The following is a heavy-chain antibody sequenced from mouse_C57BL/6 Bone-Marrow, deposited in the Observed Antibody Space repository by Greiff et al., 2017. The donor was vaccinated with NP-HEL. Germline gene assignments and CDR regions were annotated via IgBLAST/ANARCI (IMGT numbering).Heavy chain of an antibody. J-gene: IGHJ1*03. V-gene: IGHV4-1*01. D-gene: IGHD3-3*01. Sequence: EVKVEESGGGLVQPGGSLKLSCAASGIAFSRYWMSWVRRAPGKGLEWIGEINPDSSTINYAPSLKDKSIISRDNAKNTLYLQMSKVRSEDTALYYCARPADNWYIDVWGTGTTVTVSS. CDR3: ARPADNWYIDV. CDR1: GIAFSRYW. CDR2: INPDSSTI.